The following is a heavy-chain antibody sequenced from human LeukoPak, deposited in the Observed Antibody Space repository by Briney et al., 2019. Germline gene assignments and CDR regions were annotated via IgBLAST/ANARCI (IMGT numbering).Heavy chain of an antibody. CDR2: IYSSGST. Sequence: PSETLSLTCTVSGGSISRYYWSWIRQPAGKGLEWVGRIYSSGSTNYNPSLKSRVTMSVDTSKNQISLKLTSVTAADTAVYYCARQGIVGLINNWFDPWGQGTLVTVSS. V-gene: IGHV4-4*07. D-gene: IGHD1-26*01. CDR1: GGSISRYY. CDR3: ARQGIVGLINNWFDP. J-gene: IGHJ5*02.